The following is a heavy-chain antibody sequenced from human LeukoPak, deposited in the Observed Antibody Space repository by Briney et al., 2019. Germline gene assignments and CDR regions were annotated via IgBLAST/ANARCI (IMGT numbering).Heavy chain of an antibody. V-gene: IGHV4-39*01. Sequence: PSETLSLTCTGSGGSISSSSYYWGWIRQPPGKGLEWIGSIYYSGSTYYNPSLKSRVTISVDTSKNQFSLKLSSVTAADTAVYYCARHSPVGDFGVVGYWGQGTLVTVSS. CDR2: IYYSGST. CDR3: ARHSPVGDFGVVGY. J-gene: IGHJ4*02. CDR1: GGSISSSSYY. D-gene: IGHD3-3*01.